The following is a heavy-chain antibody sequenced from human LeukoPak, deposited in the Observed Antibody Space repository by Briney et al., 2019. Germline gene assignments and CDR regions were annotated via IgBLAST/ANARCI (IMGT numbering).Heavy chain of an antibody. Sequence: GGSLRLSYAASGFTFSSYAMTWVRQAPGKGLEWVSSMSSGGSYIYYADSVRGRFSISRDNAKNSLYLQMNRLKAEDTAVYYCARDRPTGASRVFVVQWGQGTLVTVSS. D-gene: IGHD3-3*01. CDR3: ARDRPTGASRVFVVQ. J-gene: IGHJ4*02. CDR2: MSSGGSYI. CDR1: GFTFSSYA. V-gene: IGHV3-21*01.